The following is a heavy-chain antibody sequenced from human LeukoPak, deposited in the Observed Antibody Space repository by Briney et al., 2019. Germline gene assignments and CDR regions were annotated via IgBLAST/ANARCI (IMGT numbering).Heavy chain of an antibody. J-gene: IGHJ4*02. D-gene: IGHD3-22*01. CDR1: GGSISSSSYY. V-gene: IGHV4-39*01. CDR2: IYYSGST. CDR3: ATPGVSYYYDSSGYYGY. Sequence: PSETLSLTCTVSGGSISSSSYYWGWIRQPPGKGLEWIGSIYYSGSTYYNPSLKIRVTISVDTSKNQFSLELSSVTAADTAVYYCATPGVSYYYDSSGYYGYWGQGTLVTVSS.